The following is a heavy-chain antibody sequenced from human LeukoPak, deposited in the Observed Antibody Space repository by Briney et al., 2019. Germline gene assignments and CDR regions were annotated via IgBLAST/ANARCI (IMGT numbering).Heavy chain of an antibody. CDR3: AELGITMIGGV. D-gene: IGHD3-10*02. J-gene: IGHJ6*04. V-gene: IGHV3-48*03. Sequence: GRSLRLSCAASGFTSSTYAMHWVRQAPGKGLEWVSYISSSGSTIYYADSVKGRFTISRDNAKNSLYLQMNSLRAEDTAVYYCAELGITMIGGVWGKGTTVTISS. CDR2: ISSSGSTI. CDR1: GFTSSTYA.